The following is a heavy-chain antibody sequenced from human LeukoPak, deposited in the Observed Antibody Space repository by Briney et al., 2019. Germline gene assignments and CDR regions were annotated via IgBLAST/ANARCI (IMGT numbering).Heavy chain of an antibody. CDR2: INHSGST. CDR1: GGTFSGYY. CDR3: ATGPYYYDSSFYYYTV. J-gene: IGHJ4*02. V-gene: IGHV4-34*08. Sequence: SETLSLTCAVYGGTFSGYYWSWIRQPPGKGPEWIGEINHSGSTNYSPSLKSRVTISVDTSKNQFSLKLTSVTAADTAVYYCATGPYYYDSSFYYYTVWGQGTLVTVSS. D-gene: IGHD3-22*01.